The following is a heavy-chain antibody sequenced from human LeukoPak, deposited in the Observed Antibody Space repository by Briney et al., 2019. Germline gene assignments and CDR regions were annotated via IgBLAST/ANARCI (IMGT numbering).Heavy chain of an antibody. J-gene: IGHJ4*02. CDR2: IYYSGST. V-gene: IGHV4-31*03. CDR3: ARAGGFFSPFGY. CDR1: GGSISSGGYY. D-gene: IGHD3-16*01. Sequence: SETLSLTCTVSGGSISSGGYYWSWIRQHPGDGLEWIGYIYYSGSTYYNPSLKSRVSISIDTSKNQFSLKLSSVTAADTAVYYCARAGGFFSPFGYWGQGTLVTVSS.